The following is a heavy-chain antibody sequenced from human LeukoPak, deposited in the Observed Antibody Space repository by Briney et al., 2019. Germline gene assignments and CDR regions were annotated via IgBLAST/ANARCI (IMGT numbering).Heavy chain of an antibody. D-gene: IGHD3-22*01. CDR1: GFTFSRYW. J-gene: IGHJ4*02. CDR3: ARVVYYYDSSGYYSAFDY. V-gene: IGHV3-7*01. CDR2: IKQDGSDE. Sequence: GGSLRLSCAAPGFTFSRYWMSWVRQAPGKGLEWVATIKQDGSDEYYVDSVKGRFTISRDNAKNSLYLQMNSLRAEDTAVYYCARVVYYYDSSGYYSAFDYWGQGTLVTVSS.